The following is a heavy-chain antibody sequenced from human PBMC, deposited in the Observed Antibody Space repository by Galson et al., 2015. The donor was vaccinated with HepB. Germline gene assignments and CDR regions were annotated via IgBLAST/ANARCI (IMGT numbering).Heavy chain of an antibody. CDR2: ISAYNGNT. V-gene: IGHV1-18*01. Sequence: KVSCKASGYTFTSYGISWVRQAPGQGLEWMGWISAYNGNTNYAQKLQGRVTMTTDTSTSTAYMELRSLRSDDTAVYYCARVSCSSTSCYEGFYGMDVWGQGTTVTVSS. D-gene: IGHD2-2*01. CDR1: GYTFTSYG. CDR3: ARVSCSSTSCYEGFYGMDV. J-gene: IGHJ6*02.